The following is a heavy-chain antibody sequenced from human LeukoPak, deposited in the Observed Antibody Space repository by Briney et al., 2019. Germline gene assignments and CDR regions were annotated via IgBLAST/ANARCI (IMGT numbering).Heavy chain of an antibody. CDR3: AREYYDILTGYYRGFGY. Sequence: SETLSLTCTVSGGSISRSSYYWGWIRQPPGKGLEWLGSIFHSGSTYYNPSLKSRITISVDTSKNQFSLKLSSVTAADTAVYYCAREYYDILTGYYRGFGYWGQGTLVTVSS. D-gene: IGHD3-9*01. V-gene: IGHV4-39*02. CDR1: GGSISRSSYY. J-gene: IGHJ4*02. CDR2: IFHSGST.